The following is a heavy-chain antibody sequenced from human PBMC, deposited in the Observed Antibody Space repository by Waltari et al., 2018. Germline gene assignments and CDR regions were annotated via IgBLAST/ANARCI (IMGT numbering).Heavy chain of an antibody. CDR1: GFTFHAYA. CDR2: VSGSGSNT. Sequence: EVQLVESGGGLVQPGGSLRLSCAASGFTFHAYAMNWVRQAPGKGLEWVSSVSGSGSNTYYVDSVKGRFTISRDNSKDTLFLQMNSLTAEDTAIYYCSKDDRGYYKSSDDWGQGTLVTVSS. CDR3: SKDDRGYYKSSDD. V-gene: IGHV3-23*04. D-gene: IGHD3-22*01. J-gene: IGHJ4*02.